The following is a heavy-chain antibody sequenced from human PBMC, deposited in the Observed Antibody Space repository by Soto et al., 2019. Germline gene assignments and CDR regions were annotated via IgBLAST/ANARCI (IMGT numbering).Heavy chain of an antibody. V-gene: IGHV3-30*18. D-gene: IGHD3-22*01. J-gene: IGHJ5*02. CDR3: AKDPDYDLHWFDP. CDR2: ISYDGSYR. CDR1: GFTFSNSA. Sequence: PGGSLRLSCAASGFTFSNSAMVWVRQAPGKGLEWVALISYDGSYRYYADSVKGRFTISRDNSKNILYLQMNSLRADDTAVYSCAKDPDYDLHWFDPWGQGTLVTVSS.